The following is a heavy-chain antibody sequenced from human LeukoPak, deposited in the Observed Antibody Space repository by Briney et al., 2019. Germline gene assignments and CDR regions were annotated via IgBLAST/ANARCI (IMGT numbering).Heavy chain of an antibody. CDR3: GRVPNYYDSSGGFDY. Sequence: QPGGSLRLSCAASGFTFSSYWMHWVRQAPGKGLVWVSRINSDGSSTSYADSVKGRFTISRDNAKNTLYLQMNSLRAEDTAVYYCGRVPNYYDSSGGFDYWGQGTLVTVSS. J-gene: IGHJ4*02. V-gene: IGHV3-74*01. CDR1: GFTFSSYW. D-gene: IGHD3-22*01. CDR2: INSDGSST.